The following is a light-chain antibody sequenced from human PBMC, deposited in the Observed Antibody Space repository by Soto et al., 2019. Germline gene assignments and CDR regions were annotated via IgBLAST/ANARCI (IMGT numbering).Light chain of an antibody. CDR2: EVS. Sequence: QSVLAQPASVSGSPGQSITISCTGTSSDVGSFNYVSWYQQVPGKAPKLLIFEVSKRPSGVPDRFSGSKSGNTASLTISGLQAEDEADYYCCSYVGGYSYVFGIGTKVTVL. CDR1: SSDVGSFNY. V-gene: IGLV2-11*01. CDR3: CSYVGGYSYV. J-gene: IGLJ1*01.